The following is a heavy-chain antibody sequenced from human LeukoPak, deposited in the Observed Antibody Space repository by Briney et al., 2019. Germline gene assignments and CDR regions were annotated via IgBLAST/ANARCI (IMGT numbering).Heavy chain of an antibody. CDR3: ARKTYYYGSGSSYYFDY. CDR2: INHRGSA. D-gene: IGHD3-10*01. J-gene: IGHJ4*02. V-gene: IGHV4-34*01. CDR1: GGSFSGYY. Sequence: PSETLSLTCAVYGGSFSGYYWSWIRQPPGKGLEWIGEINHRGSANYNPSLKSRVTISVDRSKNQFSLKLSSVTAADTAVYYCARKTYYYGSGSSYYFDYWGKGTLVTVSS.